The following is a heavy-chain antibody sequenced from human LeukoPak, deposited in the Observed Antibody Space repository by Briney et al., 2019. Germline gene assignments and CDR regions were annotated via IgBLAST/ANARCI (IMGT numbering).Heavy chain of an antibody. CDR1: GFTFSTAW. V-gene: IGHV3-15*01. CDR2: IKTKAEGETT. Sequence: GGSLRLSCAASGFTFSTAWMSWVRQAPGKGLEWVGLIKTKAEGETTDYPAPVKGRISISRDDSKTTVYLQMNSLKTEDTAVYYCTADVRESSGYPFDYWGQGTLVTVSS. J-gene: IGHJ4*02. CDR3: TADVRESSGYPFDY. D-gene: IGHD3-22*01.